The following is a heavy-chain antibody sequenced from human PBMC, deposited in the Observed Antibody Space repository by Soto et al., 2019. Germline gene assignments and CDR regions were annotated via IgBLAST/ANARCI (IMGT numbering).Heavy chain of an antibody. J-gene: IGHJ2*01. Sequence: ELQLVQSGGALVQPGQSLRLSCTASGFAFDDYSMHWVRQVPGKGLEWVAGISSNSYTIRYADSVQGRFTISRDSAKSSLYLQMNSLQPDDTALYFCAKSHVGMVIWPTWFFDLWGSGTLVTVS. CDR3: AKSHVGMVIWPTWFFDL. V-gene: IGHV3-9*01. D-gene: IGHD1-26*01. CDR1: GFAFDDYS. CDR2: ISSNSYTI.